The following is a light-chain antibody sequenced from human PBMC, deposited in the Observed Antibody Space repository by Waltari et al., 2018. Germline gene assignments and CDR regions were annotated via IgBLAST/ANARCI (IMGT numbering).Light chain of an antibody. Sequence: DIQMTQSPSSLSASVGDRVVITCRASQTISHYLNWYQHKPGSAPNLPIYTASTLQHGVPSRFSGSGFGTDFTLIINDLQPEDFATYYCQQSYNAPYTFGQGTTLEI. CDR1: QTISHY. CDR2: TAS. J-gene: IGKJ2*01. V-gene: IGKV1-39*01. CDR3: QQSYNAPYT.